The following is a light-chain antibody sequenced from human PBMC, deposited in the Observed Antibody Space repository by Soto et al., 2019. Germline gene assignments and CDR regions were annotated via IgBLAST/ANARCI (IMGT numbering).Light chain of an antibody. V-gene: IGKV1-5*03. J-gene: IGKJ1*01. Sequence: DIQMTQSPSTLSASVGDRVTITCRASQSISSWLVWYQQKPGKAPKLLIYKASSLESGVPSRFSCSGSGTEFTLTISSLQPDDFASYCCQQYNSYSQTFGQGTKVEIK. CDR1: QSISSW. CDR2: KAS. CDR3: QQYNSYSQT.